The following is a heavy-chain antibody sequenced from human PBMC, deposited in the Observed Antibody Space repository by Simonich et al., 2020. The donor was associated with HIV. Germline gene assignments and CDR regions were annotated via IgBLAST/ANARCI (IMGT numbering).Heavy chain of an antibody. CDR1: GYTFTDNP. V-gene: IGHV1-2*02. CDR3: AREGEMLDDAFDI. J-gene: IGHJ3*02. CDR2: SNPNSGGT. D-gene: IGHD1-1*01. Sequence: QVQLVQSGAEVKNPGASVKVSCKASGYTFTDNPMHWVRQAPGQGLEWMGWSNPNSGGTDYEQRFKGRVTMTRDTSMSTAYMELSRLKSDDTAVYFCAREGEMLDDAFDIWGQGTLVTVSS.